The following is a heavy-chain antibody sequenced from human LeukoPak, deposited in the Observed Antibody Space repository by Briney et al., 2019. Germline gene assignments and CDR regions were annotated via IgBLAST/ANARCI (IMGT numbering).Heavy chain of an antibody. Sequence: GRSLRLSCAASGFTFSSYAMHWVRQAPGKGLEWVAVISYDGSNKYYADSVKGRFTISRDNSKNTLYLQVNSLRAEDTAVYYCARDPHIVVVTATSLGYFDLWGRGTLVTVSS. CDR1: GFTFSSYA. CDR3: ARDPHIVVVTATSLGYFDL. J-gene: IGHJ2*01. V-gene: IGHV3-30*04. CDR2: ISYDGSNK. D-gene: IGHD2-21*02.